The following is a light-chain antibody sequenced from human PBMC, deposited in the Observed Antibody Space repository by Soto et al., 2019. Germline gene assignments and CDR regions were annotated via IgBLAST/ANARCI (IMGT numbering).Light chain of an antibody. Sequence: QSALTQPASVSGSPGQSITLSCTGTSSDIGSYNYVSWYQQHPGKAPKLMVYEVTNRPSGVSNRFSGSKSGNTASLTIFGLQTEDEADYYCTSFTSSISVVFGGGTKLTV. V-gene: IGLV2-14*01. CDR1: SSDIGSYNY. CDR3: TSFTSSISVV. CDR2: EVT. J-gene: IGLJ2*01.